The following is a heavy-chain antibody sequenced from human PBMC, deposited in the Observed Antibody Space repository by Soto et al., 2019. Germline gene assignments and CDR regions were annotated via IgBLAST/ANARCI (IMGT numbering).Heavy chain of an antibody. Sequence: KPSETLSLTXAVSGYSISSGYYWGWIRQPPGKGLEWIGSIYHSGSTYYNPSLKSRVTISVDTSKNQFSLKLSSVTAADMAVYYCATGGDKWLLLHYDAFDIWGQGTMVTVSS. J-gene: IGHJ3*02. V-gene: IGHV4-38-2*01. CDR3: ATGGDKWLLLHYDAFDI. D-gene: IGHD3-22*01. CDR2: IYHSGST. CDR1: GYSISSGYY.